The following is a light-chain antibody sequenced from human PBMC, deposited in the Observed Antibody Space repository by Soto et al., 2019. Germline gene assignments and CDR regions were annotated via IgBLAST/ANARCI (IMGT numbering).Light chain of an antibody. CDR3: QQYNNWPRT. CDR2: GAS. Sequence: EIVMTQSPATLSVSQGERATLSSGASQSVSSNLAWYQQKPGQAPRLLIYGASTRAAGIPARFSGSGSGTDFTLTISSLQSEDFAVYYCQQYNNWPRTFGQGTKVDI. V-gene: IGKV3-15*01. CDR1: QSVSSN. J-gene: IGKJ1*01.